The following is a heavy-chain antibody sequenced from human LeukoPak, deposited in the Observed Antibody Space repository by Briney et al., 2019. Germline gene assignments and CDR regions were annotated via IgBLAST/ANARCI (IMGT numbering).Heavy chain of an antibody. CDR1: GYTFTDYY. V-gene: IGHV1-2*02. J-gene: IGHJ5*02. Sequence: ASVKVSCKASGYTFTDYYIHWVRQAPGQGREWMGWINPADGGTKFAQNFQVRVTMTSDTSISTAYMELSRLRSDNTAVYYCARLIRVAMVRGVIQGSWFDPWGQGTLVTVSS. CDR2: INPADGGT. D-gene: IGHD3-10*01. CDR3: ARLIRVAMVRGVIQGSWFDP.